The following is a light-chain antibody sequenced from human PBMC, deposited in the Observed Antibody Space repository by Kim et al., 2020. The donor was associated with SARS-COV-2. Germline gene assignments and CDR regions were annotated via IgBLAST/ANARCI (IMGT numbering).Light chain of an antibody. CDR2: GVS. V-gene: IGKV3-15*01. CDR3: QQYNNWPTRT. Sequence: VAQGEKATISCMASQRVSINLAVYQQNPGPAHRLLIYGVSTRATDIPARFSGCVSGTEYTLTISSLESEDFAVYYCQQYNNWPTRTFGQGTKLEI. CDR1: QRVSIN. J-gene: IGKJ2*01.